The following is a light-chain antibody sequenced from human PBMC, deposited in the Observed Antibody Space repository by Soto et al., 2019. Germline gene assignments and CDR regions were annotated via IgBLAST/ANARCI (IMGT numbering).Light chain of an antibody. Sequence: FVLKQSPGTLSLSPGERATLSCRASQTVRNNYLAWYQQKPGQAPRLLIYDASSRATGIPDRFSGGGSGTEFTLTISSLQPDDFATYYCQHYNSYTITFGQGTRLEIK. J-gene: IGKJ5*01. CDR3: QHYNSYTIT. CDR1: QTVRNNY. V-gene: IGKV3-20*01. CDR2: DAS.